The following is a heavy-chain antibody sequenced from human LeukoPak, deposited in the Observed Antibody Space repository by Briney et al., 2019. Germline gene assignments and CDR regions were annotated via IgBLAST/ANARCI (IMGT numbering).Heavy chain of an antibody. J-gene: IGHJ6*03. Sequence: GESLKISCKGSGYSFTSYWIGWVRQMPGKGLEWMGIIYPGVSDTRYSPSFQGQVTISADKSISTAYLQWSSLKASDTAMYYCARIEWELPGIYYYYYMDVWGKGTTVTVSS. CDR1: GYSFTSYW. D-gene: IGHD1-26*01. CDR2: IYPGVSDT. V-gene: IGHV5-51*01. CDR3: ARIEWELPGIYYYYYMDV.